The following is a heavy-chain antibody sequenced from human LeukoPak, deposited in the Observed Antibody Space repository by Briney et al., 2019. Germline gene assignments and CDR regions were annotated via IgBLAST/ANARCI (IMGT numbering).Heavy chain of an antibody. V-gene: IGHV3-74*01. CDR3: TLGATLHDY. CDR2: INSDGSST. J-gene: IGHJ4*02. Sequence: QAGGSLRLSCAASGFTFDDYAMHWVRQAPGKGLVWVSRINSDGSSTSYADSVKGRFTISRDNAKNTLYLQMNSLRAEDTAVYYCTLGATLHDYWGQGTLVTVSS. CDR1: GFTFDDYA. D-gene: IGHD1-26*01.